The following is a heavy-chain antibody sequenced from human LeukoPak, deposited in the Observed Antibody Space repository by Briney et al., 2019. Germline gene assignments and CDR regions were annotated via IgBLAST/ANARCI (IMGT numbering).Heavy chain of an antibody. J-gene: IGHJ4*02. CDR1: GYTFTSYG. CDR3: ARDQHDHVWGSYRPYFDY. CDR2: INTYNGNT. Sequence: ASVKVSCKASGYTFTSYGISWVRQAAGQGLEWMGSINTYNGNTKYVQNLQGRVTMTTDPSTNTAYMELRSLRSDDTAVYYCARDQHDHVWGSYRPYFDYWGQGTLVTVSS. V-gene: IGHV1-18*01. D-gene: IGHD3-16*02.